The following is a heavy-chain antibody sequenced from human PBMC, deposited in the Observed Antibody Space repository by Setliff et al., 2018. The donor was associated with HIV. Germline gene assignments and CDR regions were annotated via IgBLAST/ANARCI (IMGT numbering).Heavy chain of an antibody. V-gene: IGHV4-38-2*01. Sequence: SETLSRTCAVFGYSISSGYYWGWSRQPTGKGLEWIGSMYNSGSTYYNPSLKSRVTISVETSKNQFSQKLSSVTAADTAVFYCARYRGHFDYWGQGTLVTVSS. CDR2: MYNSGST. J-gene: IGHJ4*02. CDR1: GYSISSGYY. CDR3: ARYRGHFDY. D-gene: IGHD3-16*01.